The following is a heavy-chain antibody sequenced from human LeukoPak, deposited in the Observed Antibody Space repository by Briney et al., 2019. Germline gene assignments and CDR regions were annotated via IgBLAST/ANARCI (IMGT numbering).Heavy chain of an antibody. V-gene: IGHV3-73*01. Sequence: GGSLTLSCAASGFTFSGSAMHWVRQASRTGMGLVGRIRSKANSHATAYAASVKGRFTISRDDSKNTAYLQMNSLKTEDTAVYYCTLLEYCSSTSCGQNYYYYYYMDVWGKGTTVTVSS. D-gene: IGHD2-2*01. CDR1: GFTFSGSA. CDR2: IRSKANSHAT. CDR3: TLLEYCSSTSCGQNYYYYYYMDV. J-gene: IGHJ6*03.